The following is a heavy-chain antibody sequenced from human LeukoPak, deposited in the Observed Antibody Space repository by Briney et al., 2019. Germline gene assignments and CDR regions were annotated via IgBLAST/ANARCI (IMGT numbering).Heavy chain of an antibody. Sequence: PSETLSLTCTVSGGSISSSSYYWGWIRQPPGKGLEWIGSIYYSGSTYYNPSLKSRVTISVDTSKNQFSLKLSSVTAADMAVYYCARHAYSFPHYFDYWGQGALVTVSS. CDR2: IYYSGST. V-gene: IGHV4-39*01. J-gene: IGHJ4*02. D-gene: IGHD3-16*01. CDR1: GGSISSSSYY. CDR3: ARHAYSFPHYFDY.